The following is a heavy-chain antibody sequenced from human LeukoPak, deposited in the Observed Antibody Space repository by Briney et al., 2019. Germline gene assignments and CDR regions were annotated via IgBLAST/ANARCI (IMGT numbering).Heavy chain of an antibody. CDR3: ARGPYYDILTYFDY. Sequence: ASVKVSCKASGGTFSSYAISWVRQAPGQGLEWMGGIIPIFGTANYAQKFQGRVTMTRDTSTSTVYMELSSLRSEDTAVYYCARGPYYDILTYFDYWGQGTLVTVSS. D-gene: IGHD3-9*01. CDR2: IIPIFGTA. V-gene: IGHV1-69*05. CDR1: GGTFSSYA. J-gene: IGHJ4*02.